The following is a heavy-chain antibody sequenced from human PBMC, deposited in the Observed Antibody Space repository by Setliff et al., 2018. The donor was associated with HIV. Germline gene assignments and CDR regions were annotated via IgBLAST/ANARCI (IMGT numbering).Heavy chain of an antibody. Sequence: LSLTCTISGGSFGVYRWSWIRQSAGRGLEWIGRIDSSGTTYYKPSLKGRVAISVDTSRNQFSLRVTSVTAADTAVYFCARDRHSSGLGSYGPWGPGILVTVSS. V-gene: IGHV4-4*07. D-gene: IGHD3-10*01. CDR2: IDSSGTT. J-gene: IGHJ5*02. CDR3: ARDRHSSGLGSYGP. CDR1: GGSFGVYR.